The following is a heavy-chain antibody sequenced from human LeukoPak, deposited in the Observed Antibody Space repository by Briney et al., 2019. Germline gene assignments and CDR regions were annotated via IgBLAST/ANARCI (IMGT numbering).Heavy chain of an antibody. CDR2: IYHSGST. D-gene: IGHD3-16*02. V-gene: IGHV4-30-2*01. CDR3: ARARGGYDYVWGSYPTLDYFDY. J-gene: IGHJ4*02. CDR1: GGSISSGGYS. Sequence: SETLSLTCTVSGGSISSGGYSWSWIRQPPGKGLEWIGYIYHSGSTYYNPSLKSRVTISVDRSKNQFSLKLSSVTAADTAVYYCARARGGYDYVWGSYPTLDYFDYWGQGTLVTVSS.